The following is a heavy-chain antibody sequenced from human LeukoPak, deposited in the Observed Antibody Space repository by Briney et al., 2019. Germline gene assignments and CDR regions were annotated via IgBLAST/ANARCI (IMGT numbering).Heavy chain of an antibody. D-gene: IGHD2-8*01. CDR3: ARDANGGPTDY. CDR1: GFTFNSYD. Sequence: PGGSLRLSCAASGFTFNSYDMNWVRQAPGKGLEWVAVISYDGSNKYYADSVKGRFTISRDNSKNTLYLQMNSLRAEDTAVYYCARDANGGPTDYWGQGTLVTVSS. J-gene: IGHJ4*02. V-gene: IGHV3-30-3*01. CDR2: ISYDGSNK.